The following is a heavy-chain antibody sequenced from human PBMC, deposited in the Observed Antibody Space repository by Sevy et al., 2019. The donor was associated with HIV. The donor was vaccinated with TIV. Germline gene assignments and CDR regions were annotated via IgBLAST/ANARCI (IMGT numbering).Heavy chain of an antibody. V-gene: IGHV3-23*01. CDR2: ISGFGDKT. D-gene: IGHD1-1*01. CDR3: AKAGGINWFYYYYGMDV. CDR1: GVTFSDYA. J-gene: IGHJ6*02. Sequence: GGSLRLSCAVSGVTFSDYAMSWVRQVPGKGLEWVSFISGFGDKTYYADSVRGRFTISRDNSKNTLHLQMNSLRAEDTAVYYCAKAGGINWFYYYYGMDVWGQGTTVTVSS.